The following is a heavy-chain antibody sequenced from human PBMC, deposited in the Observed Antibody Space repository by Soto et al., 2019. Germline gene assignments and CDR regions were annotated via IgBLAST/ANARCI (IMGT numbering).Heavy chain of an antibody. Sequence: QVQLVESGGGLVKPGGSLRLSCVASGFTFSDYYMSWCRQAPGKGLEWVSYISSGGSVIYSADSMKGRFTISRDNAKNSLYLQVNSLRAEDTAVYYCAREPRDDYMISGGFDYWGQGTLVTVSS. D-gene: IGHD4-4*01. CDR3: AREPRDDYMISGGFDY. V-gene: IGHV3-11*01. J-gene: IGHJ4*02. CDR1: GFTFSDYY. CDR2: ISSGGSVI.